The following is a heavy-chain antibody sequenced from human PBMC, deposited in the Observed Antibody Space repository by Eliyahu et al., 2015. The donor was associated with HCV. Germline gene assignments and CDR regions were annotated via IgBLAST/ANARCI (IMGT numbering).Heavy chain of an antibody. J-gene: IGHJ6*02. Sequence: GWVRQPPGKGLEWIGTVYSTGKTYYNPSLKSRLPISVDTSKNQFSLNVTSVTAADRAVYYCARIDRVLRFCLDAWGQGIMVTVSS. CDR3: ARIDRVLRFCLDA. D-gene: IGHD3-3*01. CDR2: VYSTGKT. V-gene: IGHV4-39*01.